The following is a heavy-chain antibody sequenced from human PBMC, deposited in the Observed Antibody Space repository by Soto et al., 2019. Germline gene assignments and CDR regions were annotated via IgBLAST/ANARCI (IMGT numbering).Heavy chain of an antibody. CDR2: IIPIFGTA. Sequence: QVQLVQSGAEVKKPGSSVKVSCKASGGTFSSYAISWVRPAPGQGLEWMGGIIPIFGTANYAQKFQGRVTITADESTSTAYMELSSLRSEDTAVYYCARASGIAAAGDYYYGMDVWGQGTTVTVSS. CDR3: ARASGIAAAGDYYYGMDV. D-gene: IGHD6-13*01. CDR1: GGTFSSYA. J-gene: IGHJ6*02. V-gene: IGHV1-69*01.